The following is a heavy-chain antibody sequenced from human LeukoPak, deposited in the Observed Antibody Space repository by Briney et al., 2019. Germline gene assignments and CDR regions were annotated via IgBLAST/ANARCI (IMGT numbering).Heavy chain of an antibody. V-gene: IGHV3-30-3*01. D-gene: IGHD3-10*01. CDR3: ARGDLFGELLAVDY. J-gene: IGHJ4*02. Sequence: GRSLRLSCAASGFTFSSYAMHWVRQAPGKGLEWVAVISYDGSNKYYADSVKGRFTISRDNSKDTLYLQMNSLRAEDTAVYYCARGDLFGELLAVDYWGQGTLVTASS. CDR2: ISYDGSNK. CDR1: GFTFSSYA.